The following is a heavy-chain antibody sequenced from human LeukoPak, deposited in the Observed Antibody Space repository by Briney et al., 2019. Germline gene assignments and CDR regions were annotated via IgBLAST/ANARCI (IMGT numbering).Heavy chain of an antibody. V-gene: IGHV1-2*02. CDR1: GYTFTGYY. D-gene: IGHD3-9*01. Sequence: GASVKVSCKASGYTFTGYYMHWVRQAPGQGLEWMGWINPNSGGTDYAQKSQGRVTMTRDTSISTAYMELTRLRSDDTAVYYCAREGGYDILTGYQDYWGQGTLVTVSS. J-gene: IGHJ4*02. CDR3: AREGGYDILTGYQDY. CDR2: INPNSGGT.